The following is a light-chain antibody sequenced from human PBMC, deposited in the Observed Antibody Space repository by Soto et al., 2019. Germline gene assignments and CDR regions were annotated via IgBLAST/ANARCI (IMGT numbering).Light chain of an antibody. V-gene: IGLV1-40*01. CDR1: SSNIGAPYD. CDR3: QSYDSSLIGGI. CDR2: GNT. Sequence: QSALTQPPSVSGAPGQRVTISCTGSSSNIGAPYDVHWYQQLPGTAPKLLIYGNTNRPSGVPDRFSGSKSGTSASLTITGLQAEDEADYYCQSYDSSLIGGIFGGGTKLTVL. J-gene: IGLJ2*01.